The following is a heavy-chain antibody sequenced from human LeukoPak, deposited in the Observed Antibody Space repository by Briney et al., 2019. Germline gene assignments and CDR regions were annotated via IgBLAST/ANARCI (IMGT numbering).Heavy chain of an antibody. Sequence: GASVKVSCKASGYTFTSYGISRVRQAPAQWLEWMGEIIPIFGTANYAQKFQGRVTITTDESTSTAYMELSSLRSEDTAVYYCARDYGDYQNWFDPWGQGTLVTVSP. J-gene: IGHJ5*02. CDR1: GYTFTSYG. D-gene: IGHD4-17*01. CDR2: IIPIFGTA. CDR3: ARDYGDYQNWFDP. V-gene: IGHV1-69*05.